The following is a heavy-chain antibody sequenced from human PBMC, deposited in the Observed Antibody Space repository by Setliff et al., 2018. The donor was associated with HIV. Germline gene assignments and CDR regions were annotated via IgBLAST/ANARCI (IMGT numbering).Heavy chain of an antibody. Sequence: ASVKVSCKAVGYTFTTFYMHWVRQAPGQGLEWMGVINSGGGGTSYAQKFQGRVTMTRDTSTSTVYMELSSLTSEDTAIYYCARVPTSSWYVTTQRTKEYFHQWGQGTLVTVSS. CDR3: ARVPTSSWYVTTQRTKEYFHQ. V-gene: IGHV1-46*01. CDR1: GYTFTTFY. CDR2: INSGGGGT. D-gene: IGHD6-13*01. J-gene: IGHJ1*01.